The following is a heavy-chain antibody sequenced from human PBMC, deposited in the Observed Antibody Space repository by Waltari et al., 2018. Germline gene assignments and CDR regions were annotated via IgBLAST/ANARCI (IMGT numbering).Heavy chain of an antibody. J-gene: IGHJ6*02. CDR3: ARARITGTTGYYYGMDV. Sequence: QLQLQESGPGLVKPSETLSLTCTVSGGSISSSSYYWGWIRQPPGKGLEWIGSIYYSGSTYYNPSLKSRVTISVDTSKNQFSLKLSSVTAADTAVYYCARARITGTTGYYYGMDVWGQGTTVTVSS. CDR1: GGSISSSSYY. V-gene: IGHV4-39*01. D-gene: IGHD1-20*01. CDR2: IYYSGST.